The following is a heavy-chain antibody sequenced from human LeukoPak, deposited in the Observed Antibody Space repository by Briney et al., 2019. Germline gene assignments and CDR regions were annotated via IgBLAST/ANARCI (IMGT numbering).Heavy chain of an antibody. Sequence: GGSLRLSCAASGFTFSSYAMSWVRQAPGKGLEWVSAISGSGGSTYYADSVKGRFTISRDNSKNTLYLQMNSLRAEDTAVYYCANWILYDYVWGSYRPAPFDYCGQGTLVTVSS. V-gene: IGHV3-23*01. CDR2: ISGSGGST. D-gene: IGHD3-16*02. CDR1: GFTFSSYA. J-gene: IGHJ4*02. CDR3: ANWILYDYVWGSYRPAPFDY.